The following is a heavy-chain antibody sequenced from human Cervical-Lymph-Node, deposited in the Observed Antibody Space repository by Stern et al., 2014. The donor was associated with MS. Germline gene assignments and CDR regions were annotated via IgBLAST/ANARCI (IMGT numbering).Heavy chain of an antibody. Sequence: VQLLESGGGLVKPGGSLRLSCAASRFTFSDYYMTWIRQAPGKGLEWVSYISSSGTTVSYADSVKGRFTISRDNAKNSLSLQMNSLRAEDTAVYYCARAGSSAYFDYWGQGTLVTVSS. D-gene: IGHD3-10*01. CDR2: ISSSGTTV. V-gene: IGHV3-11*01. CDR1: RFTFSDYY. J-gene: IGHJ4*02. CDR3: ARAGSSAYFDY.